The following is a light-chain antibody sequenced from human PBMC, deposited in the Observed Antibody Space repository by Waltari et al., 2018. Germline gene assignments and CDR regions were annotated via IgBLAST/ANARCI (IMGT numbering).Light chain of an antibody. CDR2: WAS. Sequence: DIVMTQSPDSLAVSLGARATINCKSSQSVLYSSTNKNYLAWYQQKPGQPPKLLIYWASTRESWVPDRFSGSGSGTDFTLTVSSLQAEDVAVYYCQQYYTTPYTFGQGTKLEIK. V-gene: IGKV4-1*01. J-gene: IGKJ2*01. CDR3: QQYYTTPYT. CDR1: QSVLYSSTNKNY.